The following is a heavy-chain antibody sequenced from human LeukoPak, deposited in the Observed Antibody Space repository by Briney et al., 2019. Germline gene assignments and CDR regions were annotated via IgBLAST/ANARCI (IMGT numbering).Heavy chain of an antibody. CDR1: GFTFSSYG. J-gene: IGHJ4*02. CDR3: AKGSNRGVATIDY. Sequence: PGRSLRLSCAAAGFTFSSYGMHWVRQAPGKWLDWVAVISYDGSNKYYADYVKGRFTISRDNSKNTLFLQMNSLRAEDTGVYYCAKGSNRGVATIDYWGQGTLVTVSS. CDR2: ISYDGSNK. D-gene: IGHD5-12*01. V-gene: IGHV3-30*18.